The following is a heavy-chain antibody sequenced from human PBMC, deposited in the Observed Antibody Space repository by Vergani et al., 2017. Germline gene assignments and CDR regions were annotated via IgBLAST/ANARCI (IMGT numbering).Heavy chain of an antibody. J-gene: IGHJ3*02. CDR1: GFTFSSYA. CDR3: ARNQEPWYSSGYLDAFDI. D-gene: IGHD3-22*01. CDR2: ISYDGSNK. V-gene: IGHV3-30*01. Sequence: QVQLVESGGGVVQPGRSLRLSCAASGFTFSSYAMHWVRQAPGKGLEWVAVISYDGSNKYYADSVKGRFTISRDNSKNTLYLQMNSLRAEDTAVYYCARNQEPWYSSGYLDAFDIWGQGTMVTVSS.